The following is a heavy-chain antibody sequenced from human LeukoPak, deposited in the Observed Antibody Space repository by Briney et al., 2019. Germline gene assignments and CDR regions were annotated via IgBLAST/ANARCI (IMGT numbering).Heavy chain of an antibody. CDR1: GYTFTRYY. CDR3: ARERYCSGGSCYYYYGMDV. D-gene: IGHD2-15*01. V-gene: IGHV1-2*02. Sequence: GASVKVSCKASGYTFTRYYMHWVRQAPGQGLEWMGWINPDSGGTNYAQKFQGRVTMTRDTSISTAYMELSRLRSDDTAVYYCARERYCSGGSCYYYYGMDVWGQGTTVTVSS. J-gene: IGHJ6*02. CDR2: INPDSGGT.